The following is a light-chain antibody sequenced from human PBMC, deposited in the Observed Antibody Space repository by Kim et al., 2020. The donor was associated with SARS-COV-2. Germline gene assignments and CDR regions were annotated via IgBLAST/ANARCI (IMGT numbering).Light chain of an antibody. V-gene: IGLV1-51*01. Sequence: QKVTISCSGSSSNIGNNFVSWYQHLPATAPKLLIYDNNKRPSGIPDRFSGSKSGTSATLGITGLQTGDEADFYCGTWDSSLSAVVFGGGTQLTVL. CDR2: DNN. CDR1: SSNIGNNF. J-gene: IGLJ3*02. CDR3: GTWDSSLSAVV.